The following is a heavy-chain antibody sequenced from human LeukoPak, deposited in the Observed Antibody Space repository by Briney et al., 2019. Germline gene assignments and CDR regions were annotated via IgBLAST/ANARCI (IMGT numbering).Heavy chain of an antibody. CDR1: GDSVSSNSAA. J-gene: IGHJ5*02. Sequence: SQTLSLTCAISGDSVSSNSAAWNWIRPSPSRGLEWLGRTYYRSKWYNDYAVSVKSRITINPDTSKNQFSLQLNSVTPEDTAVYYCARDQVAATGWFDPWGQGTLVTVSS. V-gene: IGHV6-1*01. CDR2: TYYRSKWYN. CDR3: ARDQVAATGWFDP. D-gene: IGHD2-15*01.